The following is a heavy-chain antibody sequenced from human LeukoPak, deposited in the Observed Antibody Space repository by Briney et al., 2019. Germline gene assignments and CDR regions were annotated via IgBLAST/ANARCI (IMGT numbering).Heavy chain of an antibody. V-gene: IGHV1-18*01. CDR1: GYTFTSYG. CDR2: ISAYNGNT. J-gene: IGHJ4*02. CDR3: ARVGYYDSRPGY. Sequence: ASVKVSCKASGYTFTSYGISWVRQAPGRGLEWTGWISAYNGNTNYAQKLQGRVTMTTDTSTSTAYMELRSLRSDDTAVYYCARVGYYDSRPGYWGQGTLVTVSS. D-gene: IGHD3-22*01.